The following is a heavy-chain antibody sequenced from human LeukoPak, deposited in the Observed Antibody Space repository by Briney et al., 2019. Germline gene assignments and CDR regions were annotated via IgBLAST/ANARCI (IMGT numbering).Heavy chain of an antibody. Sequence: SETLSLTCTVSGGSISSYYWSWIRQPAGKGLEWIGRIYTSGSTNYNPSLKSRVTMSVDTSKNQFSLKLSSVTAADTAVYYCARDSWVDTVMDYYYYYMDVWGKGTTVTVSS. CDR3: ARDSWVDTVMDYYYYYMDV. V-gene: IGHV4-4*07. D-gene: IGHD5-18*01. CDR2: IYTSGST. J-gene: IGHJ6*03. CDR1: GGSISSYY.